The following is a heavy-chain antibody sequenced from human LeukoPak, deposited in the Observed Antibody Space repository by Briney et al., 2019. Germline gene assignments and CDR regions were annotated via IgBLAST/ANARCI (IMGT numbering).Heavy chain of an antibody. J-gene: IGHJ4*02. CDR1: GGSFSGYY. CDR2: IKHSGST. Sequence: SETLSLTCAVYGGSFSGYYWSWIRQPPGKGLEWIGEIKHSGSTNYNPSLKSRVTISVDTSKNQFSLKLSSVTAADTAVYYCARDRYYYDSSGYLLFAYWGQGTLVTVSS. D-gene: IGHD3-22*01. V-gene: IGHV4-34*01. CDR3: ARDRYYYDSSGYLLFAY.